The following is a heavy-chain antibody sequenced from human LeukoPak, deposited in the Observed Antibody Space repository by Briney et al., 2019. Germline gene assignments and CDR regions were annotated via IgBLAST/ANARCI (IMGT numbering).Heavy chain of an antibody. CDR1: GVTFSSYA. D-gene: IGHD1-26*01. Sequence: GGSLRLSCAASGVTFSSYAMSWVRQAPGKGLEWVSAISGSGGSTYYADSVKGRFTISRDNSKNTLYLQMNSLRAEDTAVYYCANEVGAYYYYYGMDVWGQGTTVTVSS. CDR3: ANEVGAYYYYYGMDV. J-gene: IGHJ6*02. CDR2: ISGSGGST. V-gene: IGHV3-23*01.